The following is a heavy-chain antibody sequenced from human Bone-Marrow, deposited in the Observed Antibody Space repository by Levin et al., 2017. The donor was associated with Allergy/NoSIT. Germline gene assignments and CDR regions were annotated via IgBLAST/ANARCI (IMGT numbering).Heavy chain of an antibody. Sequence: GESLKISCTASGFTFNKYGLTWVRQAPGKGLEWVASIGGSGIDSNYADSGRGRFTITRDMNMIFLQMNSLRVEDTAIYYCARDPMLDRYNFAMDVWGQGTSVIVSS. CDR2: IGGSGIDS. V-gene: IGHV3-23*01. CDR1: GFTFNKYG. D-gene: IGHD2-21*02. CDR3: ARDPMLDRYNFAMDV. J-gene: IGHJ6*02.